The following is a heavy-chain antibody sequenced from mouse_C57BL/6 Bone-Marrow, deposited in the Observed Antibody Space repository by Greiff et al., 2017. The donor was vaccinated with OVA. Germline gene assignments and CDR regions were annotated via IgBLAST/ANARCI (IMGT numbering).Heavy chain of an antibody. CDR3: ARLYGYDVWFAY. J-gene: IGHJ3*01. CDR1: GYTFTDYY. Sequence: VQLQQSGPVLVKPGASVKMSCKASGYTFTDYYMNWVKQSHGKSLEWIGVINPYNGGTSYNQKFKGKATLTVDKSSSTAYMELNSLTSEDSAVYYCARLYGYDVWFAYWGQGTLVTVSA. D-gene: IGHD2-2*01. V-gene: IGHV1-19*01. CDR2: INPYNGGT.